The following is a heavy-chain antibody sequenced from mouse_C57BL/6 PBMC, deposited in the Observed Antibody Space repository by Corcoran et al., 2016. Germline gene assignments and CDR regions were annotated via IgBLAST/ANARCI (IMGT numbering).Heavy chain of an antibody. V-gene: IGHV9-3*01. J-gene: IGHJ2*01. Sequence: QIQLVQSGPELKKPGETVKIYCKASGYTFTTYGMSWVKQAPGKGLKWMGWINTYSGVPTYADDFKGRFAFSLETSASTAYLQINNLKNEDTATYFCARRGSSIDYWGQGTTLTVSS. CDR3: ARRGSSIDY. CDR1: GYTFTTYG. CDR2: INTYSGVP. D-gene: IGHD1-1*01.